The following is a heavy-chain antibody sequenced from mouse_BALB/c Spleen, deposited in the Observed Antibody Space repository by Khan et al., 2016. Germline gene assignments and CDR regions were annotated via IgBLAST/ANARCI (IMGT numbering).Heavy chain of an antibody. J-gene: IGHJ4*01. V-gene: IGHV1S135*01. D-gene: IGHD1-1*01. CDR2: IAPFNGGT. CDR3: ARALLRHYYAMDY. Sequence: VQLKQSGPELMKPGASVKISCKASGYSFTSYYMHWVKQSHGKSLEWIGYIAPFNGGTSYNQKFKGKATLTVDKSSSSAYMHRSSLTSEDSAVYYWARALLRHYYAMDYWGQGTSVTVAS. CDR1: GYSFTSYY.